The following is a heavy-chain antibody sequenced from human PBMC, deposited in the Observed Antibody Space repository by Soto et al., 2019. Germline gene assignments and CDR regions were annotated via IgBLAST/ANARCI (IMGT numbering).Heavy chain of an antibody. CDR1: GGSILNGGHY. J-gene: IGHJ4*02. CDR2: IFFSGNT. CDR3: AKDTVGSGYGGKLDY. Sequence: LSLTCTVSGGSILNGGHYWTWIRQHPGKGLEWIGRIFFSGNTHYNPALKSRLTFSLDTAKNQFSLKLTSVTAEDTAVYYCAKDTVGSGYGGKLDYWGQGTLVTVSS. V-gene: IGHV4-31*03. D-gene: IGHD3-22*01.